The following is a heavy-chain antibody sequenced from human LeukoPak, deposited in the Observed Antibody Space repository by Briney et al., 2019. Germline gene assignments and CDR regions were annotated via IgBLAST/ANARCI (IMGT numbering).Heavy chain of an antibody. Sequence: SETLSLTCTVSGGSISSGDYYWSWIRQPPGKGLEWIGYIYYSGSTYYNPSLKSRVIISIDTSKNQFSLKLSSVTAADTAVYYCARGYYGDSLGYFDYWGQGTLVTVSS. J-gene: IGHJ4*02. V-gene: IGHV4-30-4*01. CDR3: ARGYYGDSLGYFDY. D-gene: IGHD4-17*01. CDR2: IYYSGST. CDR1: GGSISSGDYY.